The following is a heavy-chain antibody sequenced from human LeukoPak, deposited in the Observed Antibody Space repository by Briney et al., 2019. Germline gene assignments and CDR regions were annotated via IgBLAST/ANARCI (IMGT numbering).Heavy chain of an antibody. Sequence: SETLSLTCTVSGGSISSYYWSWIRQPPGKGLEWIRYIYTSGSTNYNPSLKSRVTISVDTSKNQFSLKLSSVTAADTAVYYCARPLGYCSSTSCPGGWFDPWGQGTLVTVSS. CDR3: ARPLGYCSSTSCPGGWFDP. D-gene: IGHD2-2*01. CDR2: IYTSGST. J-gene: IGHJ5*02. V-gene: IGHV4-4*09. CDR1: GGSISSYY.